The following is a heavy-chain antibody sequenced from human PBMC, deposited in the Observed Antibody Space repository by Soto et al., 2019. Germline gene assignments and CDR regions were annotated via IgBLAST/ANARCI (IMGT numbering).Heavy chain of an antibody. D-gene: IGHD2-2*01. CDR2: ISTSGRT. Sequence: WTWIRQSAGKGLEWIGRISTSGRTTYNPSLESRVTMSIDTSRNQFSLTLISVTAADTALYYCARLHLPALQGAFDIWGQGTMVTVSS. J-gene: IGHJ3*02. CDR3: ARLHLPALQGAFDI. V-gene: IGHV4-4*07.